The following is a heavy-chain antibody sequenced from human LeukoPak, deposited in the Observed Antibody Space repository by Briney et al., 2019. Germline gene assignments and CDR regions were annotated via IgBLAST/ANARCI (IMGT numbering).Heavy chain of an antibody. CDR1: GFTFSSYA. CDR2: ISGSGGST. Sequence: GGSLRLSCAASGFTFSSYAMSWVRQAPGKGLEWVSAISGSGGSTYYADSVKGRFTISRDNTKKTLYLKMNSLRAEDTAVYYCAKLSVTMVRGVIITGWFDPWGQGTLVTVSS. D-gene: IGHD3-10*01. J-gene: IGHJ5*02. CDR3: AKLSVTMVRGVIITGWFDP. V-gene: IGHV3-23*01.